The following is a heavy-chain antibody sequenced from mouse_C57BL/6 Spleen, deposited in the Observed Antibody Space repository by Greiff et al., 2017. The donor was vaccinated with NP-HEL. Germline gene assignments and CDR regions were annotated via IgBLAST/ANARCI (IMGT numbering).Heavy chain of an antibody. Sequence: EVQVVESGGGLVKPGGSLKLSCAASGFTFSDYGMHWVRQAPEKGLEWVAYISSGSSTIYYADTVKGRFTISRDNAKNTLFLQMTSLRSEDTAMYYCARGGVTTVVARDAMDYWGQGTSVTVSS. J-gene: IGHJ4*01. D-gene: IGHD1-1*01. CDR2: ISSGSSTI. CDR1: GFTFSDYG. CDR3: ARGGVTTVVARDAMDY. V-gene: IGHV5-17*01.